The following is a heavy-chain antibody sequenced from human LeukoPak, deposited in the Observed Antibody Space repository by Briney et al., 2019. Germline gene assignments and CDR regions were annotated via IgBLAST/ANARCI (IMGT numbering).Heavy chain of an antibody. CDR2: ISGSGVST. J-gene: IGHJ3*02. V-gene: IGHV3-23*01. CDR3: AKHPSSGWYDAFDI. D-gene: IGHD6-19*01. Sequence: GGYLRLSCAASGFTFISYAMSWVRQAPGKGLEWVSAISGSGVSTHYADSVKGRFTISKDNSKNTLYLQMNSQRAEDTAVYYCAKHPSSGWYDAFDIGGQGTTVTVSS. CDR1: GFTFISYA.